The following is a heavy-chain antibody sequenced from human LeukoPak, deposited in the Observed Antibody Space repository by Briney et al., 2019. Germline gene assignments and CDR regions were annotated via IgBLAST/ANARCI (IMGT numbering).Heavy chain of an antibody. V-gene: IGHV3-21*04. Sequence: GGSLRLSCEASGFTFNTYSMNWARQAPGKGLEWVSSIDSSGGYMFYADSVKGRFTISRDNSKNTLYLQMNSLRTDDTAVYYCAKGVAAVSIWGQGTLVTVSS. D-gene: IGHD6-13*01. CDR2: IDSSGGYM. J-gene: IGHJ4*02. CDR3: AKGVAAVSI. CDR1: GFTFNTYS.